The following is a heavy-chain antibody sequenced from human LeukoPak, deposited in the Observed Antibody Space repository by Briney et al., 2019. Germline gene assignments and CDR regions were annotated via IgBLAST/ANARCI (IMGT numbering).Heavy chain of an antibody. CDR3: ARDIYCSSTSCYNWFDP. D-gene: IGHD2-2*01. CDR1: GYTFTGYY. J-gene: IGHJ5*02. Sequence: WASVKVSCKASGYTFTGYYMHWVRQAPGQGLEWMGWINPNSGGTNYAQKFQGRVTMTRDTSISTAYMELSRLGSDDTAVYYCARDIYCSSTSCYNWFDPWGQGTLVTVSS. V-gene: IGHV1-2*02. CDR2: INPNSGGT.